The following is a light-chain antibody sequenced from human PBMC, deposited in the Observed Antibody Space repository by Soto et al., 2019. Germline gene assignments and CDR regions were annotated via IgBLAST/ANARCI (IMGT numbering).Light chain of an antibody. CDR1: TSTIGAGYD. V-gene: IGLV1-40*01. J-gene: IGLJ2*01. Sequence: QSVLTQPPSVSGAPGQRVTISCTGSTSTIGAGYDVHWYQQLPGTAPKLLIYGDTNRPSGVPDRFSGSRSDISASLTITGLQAEDEATYFCQSYANSLTGSNVVFGGGTKLTVL. CDR3: QSYANSLTGSNVV. CDR2: GDT.